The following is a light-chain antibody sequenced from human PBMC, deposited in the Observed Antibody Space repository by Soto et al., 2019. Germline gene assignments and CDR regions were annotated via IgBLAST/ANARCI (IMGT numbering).Light chain of an antibody. V-gene: IGKV1-39*01. CDR3: QQYGSLGT. CDR2: AAS. Sequence: DIQMTQYPSSLSASVGDRVTITYRASQSISSYLNWYQQKPGKAPKLLIYAASSLQGGVPSRFSGSGSGTDFTLTISSLQPEEFAVYYCQQYGSLGTFGQGTKVAIK. CDR1: QSISSY. J-gene: IGKJ1*01.